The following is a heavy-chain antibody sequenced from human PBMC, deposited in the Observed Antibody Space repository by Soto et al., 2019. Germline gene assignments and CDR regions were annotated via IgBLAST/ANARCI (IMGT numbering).Heavy chain of an antibody. Sequence: QVQLVESGGGVVQPGRSLRLSCAASGFTFSSYGMYWVRQAPGKGLEWVAVISYDGSNKYYADSVKGRFTISRDNSKNTLYLQMNSLRAEDTAVYYCAKEREAVAGTNFDYWGQGTLVTVSS. CDR1: GFTFSSYG. CDR2: ISYDGSNK. J-gene: IGHJ4*02. CDR3: AKEREAVAGTNFDY. D-gene: IGHD6-19*01. V-gene: IGHV3-30*18.